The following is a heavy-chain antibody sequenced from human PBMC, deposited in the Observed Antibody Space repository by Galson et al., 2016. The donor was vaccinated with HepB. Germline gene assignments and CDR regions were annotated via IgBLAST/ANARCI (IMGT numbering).Heavy chain of an antibody. J-gene: IGHJ4*02. CDR2: INRDGSTT. CDR3: ARLGHYTCWYLVY. Sequence: SLRLSCAASGFPFSSYMMHWVRQAPGKGLVWVTRINRDGSTTIYADSVKGRFTISRNNAKNTVYLQMNSLRAEDTDVYDCARLGHYTCWYLVYWGQGTLVTVSS. V-gene: IGHV3-74*01. D-gene: IGHD3-3*01. CDR1: GFPFSSYM.